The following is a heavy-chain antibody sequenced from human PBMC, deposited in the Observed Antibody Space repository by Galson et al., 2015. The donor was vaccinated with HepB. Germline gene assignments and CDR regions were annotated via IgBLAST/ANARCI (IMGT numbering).Heavy chain of an antibody. CDR2: ISSTSNTI. CDR1: GLTFSSHS. Sequence: SLRLSCAASGLTFSSHSMNWVRQAPGKGLEWVSYISSTSNTIYYADSVKGRFTISRDNAKNSLYLQMSSLRDEDTAVYYCARDFRQGFLEWLSPSDYYYYGMDVWGQGTTVTVSS. J-gene: IGHJ6*02. CDR3: ARDFRQGFLEWLSPSDYYYYGMDV. D-gene: IGHD3-3*01. V-gene: IGHV3-48*02.